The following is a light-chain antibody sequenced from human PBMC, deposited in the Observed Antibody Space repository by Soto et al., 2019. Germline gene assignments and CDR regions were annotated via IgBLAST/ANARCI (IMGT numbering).Light chain of an antibody. Sequence: QSALTQPPSVSGAPGQRVTIPCTGSSSNIGAGFDVHWYQQLPGTAPKLLIFHNSNRPSRVPARFSASTSGTSASLTITGLQAEDEADYYCQSYDSSLTSKNYVFGTGTKVTVL. CDR3: QSYDSSLTSKNYV. CDR1: SSNIGAGFD. CDR2: HNS. V-gene: IGLV1-40*01. J-gene: IGLJ1*01.